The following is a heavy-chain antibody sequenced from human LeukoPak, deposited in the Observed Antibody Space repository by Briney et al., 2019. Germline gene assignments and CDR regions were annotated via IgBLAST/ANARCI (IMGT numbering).Heavy chain of an antibody. CDR2: IYYSGST. CDR3: ARVGYCSGGSCDY. V-gene: IGHV4-59*12. CDR1: GGSISSYY. D-gene: IGHD2-15*01. Sequence: SETLSLTCTVSGGSISSYYWSWIRQPPRKGLEWIGYIYYSGSTNYNPSLKSRVTISVDKSKNQFSLKLSSVTAADTAVYYCARVGYCSGGSCDYWGQGTLVTVSS. J-gene: IGHJ4*02.